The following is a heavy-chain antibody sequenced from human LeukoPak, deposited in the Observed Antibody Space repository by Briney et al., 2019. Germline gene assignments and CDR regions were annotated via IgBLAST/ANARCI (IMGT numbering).Heavy chain of an antibody. CDR2: IYYSGST. D-gene: IGHD3-22*01. V-gene: IGHV4-61*08. Sequence: SETLSLTCAVSGGSISSGGYYWSWIRQPPGKGLEYIGFIYYSGSTNYNPSLKSRVTISLDTSKNQFSLRLTSVTSADTAVYFCARGAVGGYLRFDPWGQGTLVTVSS. CDR3: ARGAVGGYLRFDP. J-gene: IGHJ5*02. CDR1: GGSISSGGYY.